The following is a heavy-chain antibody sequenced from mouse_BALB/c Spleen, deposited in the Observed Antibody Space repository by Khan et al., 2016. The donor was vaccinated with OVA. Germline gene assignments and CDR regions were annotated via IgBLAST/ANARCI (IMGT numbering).Heavy chain of an antibody. V-gene: IGHV2-6-5*01. J-gene: IGHJ4*01. CDR1: GFSLSDYG. Sequence: QVQLKESGPGLVAPSQNLSLTCTVSGFSLSDYGVSWIRQPPGKGLEWLGVIWGGGSTYYNSGLKSRLSISKHNSKSQVFLKMRSLQSDDTAMFYCAKGVWSYYYTMDYWGQGTSVTVSS. CDR2: IWGGGST. CDR3: AKGVWSYYYTMDY.